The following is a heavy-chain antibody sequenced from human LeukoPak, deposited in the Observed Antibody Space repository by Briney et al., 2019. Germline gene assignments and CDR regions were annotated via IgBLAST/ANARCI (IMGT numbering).Heavy chain of an antibody. CDR1: GFSLSTSGVG. Sequence: SGPTLVKPTQTLTLTCTFSGFSLSTSGVGVGWIRQPPGKALEWLALIYWDDDKRYSPSLKGRLTITKDTSKNQVVLTMTNMDPVDTATYYCAHKIQLSSGWYSFDYWGQGTLVTVSS. V-gene: IGHV2-5*02. CDR2: IYWDDDK. J-gene: IGHJ4*02. CDR3: AHKIQLSSGWYSFDY. D-gene: IGHD6-19*01.